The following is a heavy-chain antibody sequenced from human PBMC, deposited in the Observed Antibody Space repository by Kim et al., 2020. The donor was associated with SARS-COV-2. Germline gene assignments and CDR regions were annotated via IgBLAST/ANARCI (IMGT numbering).Heavy chain of an antibody. J-gene: IGHJ6*02. CDR2: INSDGSST. Sequence: GGSLRLSCAASGFTFSSYWMHWVRQAPGKGLVWVSRINSDGSSTSYADSVKGRFTISRDNAKNTLYLQMNSLRAEDTAVYDCARDRALAEYSSGWYRYYYGMDVWGQGTTVTVSS. V-gene: IGHV3-74*01. D-gene: IGHD6-19*01. CDR1: GFTFSSYW. CDR3: ARDRALAEYSSGWYRYYYGMDV.